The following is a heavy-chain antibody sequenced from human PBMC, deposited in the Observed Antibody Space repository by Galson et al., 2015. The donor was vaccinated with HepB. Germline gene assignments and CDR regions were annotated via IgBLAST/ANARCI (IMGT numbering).Heavy chain of an antibody. CDR2: ISGSNTYI. V-gene: IGHV3-21*04. J-gene: IGHJ4*02. Sequence: SLRLSCAASGFTFSTYTLAWVRQPPNKGLEWISSISGSNTYIYYADSVKGRFTISRDNDKDSLNLHMTSLRVEDTGRYYCARKHHGSGNTDFDYWGQGTLVTVSS. CDR1: GFTFSTYT. D-gene: IGHD3-10*01. CDR3: ARKHHGSGNTDFDY.